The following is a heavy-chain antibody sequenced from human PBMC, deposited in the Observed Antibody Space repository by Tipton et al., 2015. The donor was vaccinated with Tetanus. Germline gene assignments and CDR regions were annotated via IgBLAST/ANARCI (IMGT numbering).Heavy chain of an antibody. CDR3: ARDGSGSYYVDDYFDY. CDR1: GFSFSTYW. V-gene: IGHV3-74*03. CDR2: INVDGSTT. J-gene: IGHJ4*02. D-gene: IGHD3-10*01. Sequence: SLRLSCTASGFSFSTYWMHWVRQAPGKGPEWVSRINVDGSTTTYAYSVKGRFAISRDNAKNTLYLQMNSLRAEDTAVYYCARDGSGSYYVDDYFDYWGQGTLVTVSS.